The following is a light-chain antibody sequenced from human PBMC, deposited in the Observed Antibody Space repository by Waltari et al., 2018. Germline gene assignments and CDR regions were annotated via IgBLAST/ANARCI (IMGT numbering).Light chain of an antibody. CDR1: QSISSY. CDR3: QQSYSTPPIT. CDR2: AAS. Sequence: DIQMTPSPSSLSASVGDRVTITCRASQSISSYLNWYQQKPGKAPKLLIYAASSLQSGVPSRFSGSGSGTDLTLTISSLQPEDFATYYCQQSYSTPPITFGQGTRLEIK. J-gene: IGKJ5*01. V-gene: IGKV1-39*01.